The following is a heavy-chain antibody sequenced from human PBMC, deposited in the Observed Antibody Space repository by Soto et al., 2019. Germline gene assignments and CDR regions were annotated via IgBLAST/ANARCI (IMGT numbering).Heavy chain of an antibody. Sequence: GGSLRLSCVASGLTFGSRAMSWVRQAPGEGLQWVSTITDTGGDAKYADSVRGRFVISRDNSKKTLYLQMTSLTAEDAAMYFCARGSTDSYPGSRIFDFWGRGTLVTVSS. D-gene: IGHD3-10*01. CDR2: ITDTGGDA. CDR1: GLTFGSRA. J-gene: IGHJ4*02. CDR3: ARGSTDSYPGSRIFDF. V-gene: IGHV3-23*01.